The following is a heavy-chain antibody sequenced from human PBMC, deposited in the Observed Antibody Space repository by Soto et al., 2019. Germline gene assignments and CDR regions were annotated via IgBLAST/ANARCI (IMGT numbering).Heavy chain of an antibody. V-gene: IGHV4-59*01. Sequence: QVQLQESGPGLVKPSETLSLTCSVSGGSINTYRWNWIRQFPGKGLEWIGHVYNIGSTNYNPSLKSRDSISTDTSDNLFCLRLTSATAADTAVYYCARGREAWNHHYFDFWGQGTLVTVSS. CDR1: GGSINTYR. D-gene: IGHD1-1*01. CDR2: VYNIGST. J-gene: IGHJ4*02. CDR3: ARGREAWNHHYFDF.